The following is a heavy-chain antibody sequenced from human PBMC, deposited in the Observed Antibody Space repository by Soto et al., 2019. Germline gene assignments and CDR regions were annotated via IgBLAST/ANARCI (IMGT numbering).Heavy chain of an antibody. Sequence: EVQLVESGGGLVQPGGSLRLSCAASGFPLSSYWMTWVRQAPGKGLEWVANIKQDESEKNYVDSVKGRFTISRDNAKSSVYLQINSIRGEDTATSYCAWVDWRLASYVWDQGTMVSVSS. CDR1: GFPLSSYW. CDR3: AWVDWRLASYV. J-gene: IGHJ3*01. D-gene: IGHD2-21*01. V-gene: IGHV3-7*04. CDR2: IKQDESEK.